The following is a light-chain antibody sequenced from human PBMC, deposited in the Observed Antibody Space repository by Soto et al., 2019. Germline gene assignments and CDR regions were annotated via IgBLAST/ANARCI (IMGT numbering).Light chain of an antibody. CDR3: LLSYNAARV. V-gene: IGLV7-46*01. J-gene: IGLJ2*01. Sequence: QTVVTQEPSLTVSPGGTVTLTCGSSTGAVTSNHHPYWFQQKAGQAPRTLIYDTSNKHFWTPARFSGSLLGDKAALTLSGAQPEDEAQYYCLLSYNAARVFGGGTKVTVL. CDR2: DTS. CDR1: TGAVTSNHH.